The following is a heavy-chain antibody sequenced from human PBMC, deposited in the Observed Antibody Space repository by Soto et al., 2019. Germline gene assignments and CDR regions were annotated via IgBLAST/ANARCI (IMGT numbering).Heavy chain of an antibody. V-gene: IGHV2-5*02. Sequence: QITLKESGPTLVKPTQTLTLTCTFSGFSLSTSGVGVGWIRQPPGQALEWLALIYWDDDKRYSPSLKSRLTITKDTSKNQVVLTMTNMDPVDTATYYCAHRQAAGTCGYFDLWGRGTLVTVSS. D-gene: IGHD6-13*01. CDR3: AHRQAAGTCGYFDL. CDR1: GFSLSTSGVG. J-gene: IGHJ2*01. CDR2: IYWDDDK.